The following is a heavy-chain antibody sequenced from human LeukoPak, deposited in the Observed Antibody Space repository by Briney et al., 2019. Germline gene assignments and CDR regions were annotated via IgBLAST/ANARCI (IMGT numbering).Heavy chain of an antibody. CDR2: ISWNSGSI. CDR1: GFTFDDYA. Sequence: PGRSLRLSCAASGFTFDDYAMHWVRQAPGKGLEWVSGISWNSGSIGYADSVKGRFTISRDNSKNTLYLQMNSLRAEDTAVYYCAKSFYSSGSADYWGQGTLVTVSS. J-gene: IGHJ4*02. CDR3: AKSFYSSGSADY. D-gene: IGHD6-25*01. V-gene: IGHV3-9*01.